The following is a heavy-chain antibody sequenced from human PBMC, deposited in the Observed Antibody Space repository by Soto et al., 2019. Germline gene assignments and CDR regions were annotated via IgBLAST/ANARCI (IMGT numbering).Heavy chain of an antibody. J-gene: IGHJ6*02. CDR3: ARVDTAMAHYYYGMDV. CDR2: IIPIFGTA. CDR1: GGTFSSYA. V-gene: IGHV1-69*01. Sequence: QVQLVQSGAEVKKPGSSVKVSCKASGGTFSSYAISWVRQAPGXGXXXXGXIIPIFGTANYAQKFQGRVTTTADESTSTAYRELSSLRSDDTAVYYCARVDTAMAHYYYGMDVWGQGTTVTVSS. D-gene: IGHD5-18*01.